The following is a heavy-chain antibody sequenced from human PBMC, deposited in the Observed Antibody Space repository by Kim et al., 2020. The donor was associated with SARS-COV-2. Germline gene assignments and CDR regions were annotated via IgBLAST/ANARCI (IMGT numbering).Heavy chain of an antibody. Sequence: GGSLRLSCAASGFTFSSYGMHWVRQAPGKGLEWVAVIWYGGSNKYYADSVKGRFTISRDNSKNTLYLQMNSLRAEDTAVYYCARDRYDSSGYSEGYDYWGQGTLVTVSS. CDR3: ARDRYDSSGYSEGYDY. CDR1: GFTFSSYG. J-gene: IGHJ4*02. D-gene: IGHD3-22*01. V-gene: IGHV3-33*08. CDR2: IWYGGSNK.